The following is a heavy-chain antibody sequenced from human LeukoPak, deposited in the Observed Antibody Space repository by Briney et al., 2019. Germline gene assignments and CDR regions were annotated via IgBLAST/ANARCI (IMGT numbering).Heavy chain of an antibody. CDR1: GGSISSYY. CDR3: ARIVTIFGVAPHAFDI. V-gene: IGHV4-59*01. J-gene: IGHJ3*02. Sequence: PSETLSLTCTVSGGSISSYYWSWIRQPPGKGQELIGYIFKSDSSNYNPSLKSRVTISVDTSKNQFSLKLSSVTAADTAVYYCARIVTIFGVAPHAFDIWGQGTMVTVSS. D-gene: IGHD3-3*01. CDR2: IFKSDSS.